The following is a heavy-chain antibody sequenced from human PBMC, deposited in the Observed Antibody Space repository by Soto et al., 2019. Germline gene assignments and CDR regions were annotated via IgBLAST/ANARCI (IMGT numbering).Heavy chain of an antibody. CDR2: ISGSGGST. CDR1: GFTFSSYA. D-gene: IGHD2-2*01. CDR3: AKDEDIVVVPRHFDY. J-gene: IGHJ4*02. Sequence: EVQLLESGGGLVQPGGSLRLSCAASGFTFSSYAMSWVRQAPGKGLEWVSAISGSGGSTYYADSVKGRFTISRDNSKNKLYLQMNSLRAEDTAGYYCAKDEDIVVVPRHFDYWGQGTLVTVSS. V-gene: IGHV3-23*01.